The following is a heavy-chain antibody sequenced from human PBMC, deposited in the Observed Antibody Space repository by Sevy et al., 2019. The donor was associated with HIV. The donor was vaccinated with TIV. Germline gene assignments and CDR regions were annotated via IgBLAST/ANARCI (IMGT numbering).Heavy chain of an antibody. J-gene: IGHJ4*02. CDR1: GASMNIYY. D-gene: IGHD1-20*01. CDR2: VYYSGTT. V-gene: IGHV4-59*01. CDR3: ARVGFNWNDVDY. Sequence: SETLSLTCTVSGASMNIYYWSWIRLPPGKGLEWIGYVYYSGTTNYNPSLKSRLTISIDTSKNQFSLKLSSVTAADTAVYSCARVGFNWNDVDYWGQGTLVTVSS.